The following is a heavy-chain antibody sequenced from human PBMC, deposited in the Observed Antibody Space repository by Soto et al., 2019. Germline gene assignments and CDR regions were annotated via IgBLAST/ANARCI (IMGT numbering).Heavy chain of an antibody. CDR2: ISGSGGST. D-gene: IGHD2-15*01. CDR1: GLTCRRYA. V-gene: IGHV3-23*01. Sequence: PGGSLRLSCAACGLTCRRYAMGWVRQAPGKGLEWVSAISGSGGSTYYAGSVKGRFTISRDNSKNTLYLQMNSLRAEDTAVYYCARIIVVESYMDVWGKGTTVTVSS. J-gene: IGHJ6*03. CDR3: ARIIVVESYMDV.